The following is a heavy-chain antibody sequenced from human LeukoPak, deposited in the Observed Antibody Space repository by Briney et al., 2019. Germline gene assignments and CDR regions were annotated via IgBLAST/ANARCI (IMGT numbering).Heavy chain of an antibody. CDR2: ISAYNGNT. D-gene: IGHD3-22*01. Sequence: GSVKVSCKASGHTFTSYGISWVRQAPGQGLEWMGWISAYNGNTNYAQKLQGRVTMTTDTSTSTAYMELRSLRSDDTAVYYCARDYYDSSGPWGFDPWGQGTLVTVSS. CDR1: GHTFTSYG. J-gene: IGHJ5*02. CDR3: ARDYYDSSGPWGFDP. V-gene: IGHV1-18*01.